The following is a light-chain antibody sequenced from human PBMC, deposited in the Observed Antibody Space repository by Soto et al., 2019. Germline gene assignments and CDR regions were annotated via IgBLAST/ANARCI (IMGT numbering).Light chain of an antibody. CDR2: KAS. V-gene: IGKV1-5*03. Sequence: DIQLTQSPSTLSASVGARVTITCRASRSIINWLAWYQQKSGKGPKFLIYKASNLQTGVPSRFSGSGYGTEFTLTISSLQPDDVATDYCQQYSDHWTFGQGTKVDIK. CDR1: RSIINW. CDR3: QQYSDHWT. J-gene: IGKJ1*01.